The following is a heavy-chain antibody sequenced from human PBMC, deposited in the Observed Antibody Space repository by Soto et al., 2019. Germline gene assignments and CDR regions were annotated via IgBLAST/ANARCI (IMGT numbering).Heavy chain of an antibody. CDR3: ARGPIDPLNWFDP. J-gene: IGHJ5*02. CDR1: GGSISSYY. V-gene: IGHV4-59*01. Sequence: SETLSLTCTVSGGSISSYYWSWIRQPPGKGLEWIGYIYYSGSTNYNPSLKSRVTISVDTSKNQFSLKLSSVTAADTAVYYCARGPIDPLNWFDPWGQGTLVTVSS. CDR2: IYYSGST.